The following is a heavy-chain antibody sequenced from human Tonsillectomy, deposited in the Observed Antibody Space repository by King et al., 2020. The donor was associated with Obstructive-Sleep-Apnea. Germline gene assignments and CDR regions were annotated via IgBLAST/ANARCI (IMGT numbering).Heavy chain of an antibody. Sequence: QLQESGPGLVKPSQTLSLTCTVSGGSISSGGYYWSWIRQHPGKGLEWIGYIYYSGSTYYNPSLKSRVTISVDTSKNQFSLKLSSVTAADTAVYYCARVRGRASQRFGEFPPFDYWGQGTLVTVSS. V-gene: IGHV4-31*03. J-gene: IGHJ4*02. CDR3: ARVRGRASQRFGEFPPFDY. D-gene: IGHD3-10*01. CDR1: GGSISSGGYY. CDR2: IYYSGST.